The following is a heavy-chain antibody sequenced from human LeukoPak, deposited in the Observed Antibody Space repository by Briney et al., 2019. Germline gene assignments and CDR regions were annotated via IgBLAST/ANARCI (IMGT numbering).Heavy chain of an antibody. CDR2: LSGSGDST. CDR1: GFTFSDYG. CDR3: TTDLQYYDYVWGSYPIDY. J-gene: IGHJ4*02. V-gene: IGHV3-23*01. D-gene: IGHD3-16*01. Sequence: PGGSLRLSCAVSGFTFSDYGMSWVRQAPGKGLEWVSALSGSGDSTYYADSGKGRFTISRDNSKNTLYLQMNNLRAEDTAVYYCTTDLQYYDYVWGSYPIDYWGQGTLVTVSS.